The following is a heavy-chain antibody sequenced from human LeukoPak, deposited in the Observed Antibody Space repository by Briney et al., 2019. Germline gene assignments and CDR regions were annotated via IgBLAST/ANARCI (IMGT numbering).Heavy chain of an antibody. Sequence: GRSLRLSCAASGFTFSSYAMHWVRQVPGRGPEWVANVNRDGSETYYLDSVKGRFTISKDNAKNSLYLQMNSLRAEDTALYHCARNNGMDVWGQGTTVIVSS. V-gene: IGHV3-7*03. CDR3: ARNNGMDV. CDR1: GFTFSSYA. CDR2: VNRDGSET. J-gene: IGHJ6*02.